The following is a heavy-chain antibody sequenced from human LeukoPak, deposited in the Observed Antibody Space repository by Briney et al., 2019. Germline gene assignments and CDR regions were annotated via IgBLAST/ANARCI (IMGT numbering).Heavy chain of an antibody. Sequence: GRSLRLSCAASGFTFSSYAMHWVRQVPGRGPEWVANVNRDGSETYYLDSVKGRFTISKDNAKNSLYLQMNSLRAEDTALYHCARNNGMDVWGQGTTVIVSS. V-gene: IGHV3-7*03. CDR3: ARNNGMDV. CDR1: GFTFSSYA. CDR2: VNRDGSET. J-gene: IGHJ6*02.